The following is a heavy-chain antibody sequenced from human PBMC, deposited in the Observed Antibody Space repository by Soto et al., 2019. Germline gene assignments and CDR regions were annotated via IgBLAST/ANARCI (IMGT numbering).Heavy chain of an antibody. CDR1: GFSLSTSGVG. D-gene: IGHD4-17*01. CDR3: AHSRDYGDYNGMDV. CDR2: IYWDDDK. Sequence: QITLKESGPTLVKPTQTLTLTCTFSGFSLSTSGVGVGWIRQPPGKALVWLALIYWDDDKRYRPSLKSRLTITEDSSNNQVVLTMTNMDPVNTATYYCAHSRDYGDYNGMDVWGQGTTVTVSS. V-gene: IGHV2-5*02. J-gene: IGHJ6*02.